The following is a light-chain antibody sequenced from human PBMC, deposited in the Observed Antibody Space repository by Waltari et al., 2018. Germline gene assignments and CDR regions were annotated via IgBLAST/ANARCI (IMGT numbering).Light chain of an antibody. CDR1: SSDVGGYNY. CDR2: DVS. Sequence: QSALSQPASVSGSPGQSITISCTGTSSDVGGYNYVSWYLQHPGKAPKLMIYDVSNRPSGGSNRFYGSKSGNTASLTISGLQAEDEADYYCSSYTSSTTLVFGGGTQLTVL. CDR3: SSYTSSTTLV. V-gene: IGLV2-14*03. J-gene: IGLJ2*01.